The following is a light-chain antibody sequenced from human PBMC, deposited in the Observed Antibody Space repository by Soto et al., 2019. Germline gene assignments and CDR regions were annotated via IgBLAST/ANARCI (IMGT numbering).Light chain of an antibody. Sequence: SYELTQPPSVSVAPGQTARVTCGGNNIGTESVHWYQQKPGQAPVLVVYDDSDRPSGIPERFSASKSGNKATLTISRVEAGDEADYYCQLWDRSGDFYVFGTGTKLTVL. J-gene: IGLJ1*01. CDR1: NIGTES. CDR2: DDS. CDR3: QLWDRSGDFYV. V-gene: IGLV3-21*02.